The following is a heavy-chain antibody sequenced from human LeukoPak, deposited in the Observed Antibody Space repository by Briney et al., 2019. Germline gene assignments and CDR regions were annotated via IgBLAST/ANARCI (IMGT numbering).Heavy chain of an antibody. Sequence: GGSLRLSCTVSGLTFDTYGMSWVRQAPGKGLEWVSYISSRGSTIYYADSVKGRFTISRDNAENSLYLQMNSLRAEDTAVYYCARIVRNYYDSSTYPTGGMDVWGQGTTVTVSS. V-gene: IGHV3-48*04. J-gene: IGHJ6*02. CDR3: ARIVRNYYDSSTYPTGGMDV. CDR2: ISSRGSTI. D-gene: IGHD3-22*01. CDR1: GLTFDTYG.